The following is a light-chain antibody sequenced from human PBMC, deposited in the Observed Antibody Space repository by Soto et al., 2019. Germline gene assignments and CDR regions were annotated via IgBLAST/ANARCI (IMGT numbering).Light chain of an antibody. CDR1: QTISSW. CDR2: KAS. J-gene: IGKJ1*01. CDR3: QHYNSYSEA. Sequence: DIQMTPSPSTLSGSVGDRVTITCRASQTISSWLAWYQQTPGKAPKLLIYKASTLKSGVPSRFSGSGSGTEFTLTISSLQPDDFVTYYCQHYNSYSEAFGQGTKVDIK. V-gene: IGKV1-5*03.